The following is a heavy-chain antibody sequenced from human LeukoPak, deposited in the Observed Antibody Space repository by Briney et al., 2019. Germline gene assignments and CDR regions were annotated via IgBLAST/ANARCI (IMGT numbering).Heavy chain of an antibody. D-gene: IGHD6-19*01. V-gene: IGHV1-18*04. CDR2: ISAYNGNT. J-gene: IGHJ5*02. CDR3: ARKYSSEFDP. CDR1: GYTFTAYY. Sequence: ASVKVSCKASGYTFTAYYMHWVRQAPGQGLEWMGWISAYNGNTNYAQKLQGRVTMTTDTSTSTAYMELRSLRSDDTAVYYCARKYSSEFDPWGQGTLVTVSS.